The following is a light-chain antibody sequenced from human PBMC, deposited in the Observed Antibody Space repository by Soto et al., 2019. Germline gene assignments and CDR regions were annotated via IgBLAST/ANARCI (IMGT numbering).Light chain of an antibody. V-gene: IGLV1-44*01. CDR2: SNN. J-gene: IGLJ3*02. CDR1: SSNIGSNT. CDR3: AAWDDSLNGRM. Sequence: QSVLTQPPSASGTPGQRVTISCSGSSSNIGSNTVQWYQQVPGTAPRLLMYSNNRRPSGVPDRFSGSKSGTSGSLAIGGLQSDDEAHYYCAAWDDSLNGRMFGGGTKLTVL.